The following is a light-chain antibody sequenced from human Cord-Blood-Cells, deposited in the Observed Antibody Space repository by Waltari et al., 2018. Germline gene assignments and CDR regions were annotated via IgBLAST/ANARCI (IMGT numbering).Light chain of an antibody. CDR3: QQYDNLLT. J-gene: IGKJ4*01. CDR1: QDISNY. V-gene: IGKV1-33*01. CDR2: DAS. Sequence: ASVGDRVTITCQASQDISNYLNWYQQKPGKAPKLLIYDASNLETGVPSRFSGSGSGTDFTFTISSLQPEDIATYYCQQYDNLLTFGGGTKVEIK.